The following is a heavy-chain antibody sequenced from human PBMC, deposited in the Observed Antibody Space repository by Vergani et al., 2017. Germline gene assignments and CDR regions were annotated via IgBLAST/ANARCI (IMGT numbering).Heavy chain of an antibody. CDR2: IYYIGRT. V-gene: IGHV4-59*01. Sequence: QVQLQESGPGLVKPSETLSLTCTVSGGSISSYYWSWIRQPPGKGLEWIGYIYYIGRTNYNPALKSRVTISVDTSKNQFSLKLSSVTAADTAVYYCAREGVGAVFDYWGQGTLVTVSS. D-gene: IGHD1-26*01. CDR1: GGSISSYY. CDR3: AREGVGAVFDY. J-gene: IGHJ4*02.